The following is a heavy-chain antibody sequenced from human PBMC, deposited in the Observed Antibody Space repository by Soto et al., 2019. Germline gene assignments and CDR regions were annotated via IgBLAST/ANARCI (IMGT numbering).Heavy chain of an antibody. V-gene: IGHV4-34*12. J-gene: IGHJ3*02. CDR2: LIHGGST. CDR3: ARSPLGYDYVRQTWREVGDSFDI. D-gene: IGHD3-16*01. CDR1: GGTFSSYA. Sequence: SCKASGGTFSSYAISWLRQAPGKGLEWIGELIHGGSTNYNPSLKGRVSFSLDTSKNQFSLHLMSVTAADTAVYYCARSPLGYDYVRQTWREVGDSFDIWGRGTLVTVSS.